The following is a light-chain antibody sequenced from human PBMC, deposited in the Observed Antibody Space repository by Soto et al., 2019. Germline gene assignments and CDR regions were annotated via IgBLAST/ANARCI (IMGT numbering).Light chain of an antibody. J-gene: IGKJ1*01. CDR2: APS. V-gene: IGKV3-20*01. CDR1: QSLSSTF. Sequence: EIVLTQSPGTLSLSPGEIATLSCRASQSLSSTFLAWYQHKPGQAPRVLIYAPSRRATGIPDRFSGSGSGTDFTLTISRLETEDFALYYCQQYYSSWTFGQGTKVEMK. CDR3: QQYYSSWT.